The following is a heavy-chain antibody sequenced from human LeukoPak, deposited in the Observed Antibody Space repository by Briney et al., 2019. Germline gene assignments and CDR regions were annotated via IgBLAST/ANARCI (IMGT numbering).Heavy chain of an antibody. V-gene: IGHV3-30*02. CDR3: VKEAVPRICDWYDY. CDR1: GFTFSSYG. J-gene: IGHJ4*02. Sequence: PGGSLRLSCAASGFTFSSYGMHWVRQAPGKGLEWVAVIWYDGSNKYYADSATGRFTISRDNSKNTLYLQMNSLRPEDTAVYYCVKEAVPRICDWYDYWGQGTLVTVSP. CDR2: IWYDGSNK. D-gene: IGHD6-19*01.